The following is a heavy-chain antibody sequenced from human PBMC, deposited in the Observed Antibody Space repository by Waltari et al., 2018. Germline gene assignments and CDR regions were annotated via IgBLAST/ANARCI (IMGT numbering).Heavy chain of an antibody. CDR2: IFSNDEK. Sequence: WIRRPPGKALVWLAHIFSNDEKSYSTSLKSRLTISKDTSKSQVVLTMTNMDPVDTATYYCARIPGYSGSGRYTLDYWGQGTLVTVSS. V-gene: IGHV2-26*01. D-gene: IGHD3-10*01. J-gene: IGHJ4*02. CDR3: ARIPGYSGSGRYTLDY.